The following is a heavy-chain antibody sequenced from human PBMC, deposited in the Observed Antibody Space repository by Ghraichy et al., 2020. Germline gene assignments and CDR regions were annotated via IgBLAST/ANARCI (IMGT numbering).Heavy chain of an antibody. D-gene: IGHD1-14*01. CDR3: ASGSTMRAEPDD. V-gene: IGHV4-61*01. CDR2: IYYSGDA. Sequence: NLSLTCTVSGDSVNSGRYYWSWIRQPPGKGLEWIGYIYYSGDASYNPSLKSRVTISLDTSKNQVSLKLRSVTAADTALYYCASGSTMRAEPDDWGQGTLVTVSS. CDR1: GDSVNSGRYY. J-gene: IGHJ4*02.